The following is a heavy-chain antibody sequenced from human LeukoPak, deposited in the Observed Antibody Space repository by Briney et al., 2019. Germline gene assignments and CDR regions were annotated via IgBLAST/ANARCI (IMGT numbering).Heavy chain of an antibody. V-gene: IGHV4-59*12. CDR1: GGSISGWY. Sequence: SETLSLTCTVSGGSISGWYWSWIRQPPGKGLEWIGNIYGSGYTNYNPSLKSRVTMSIDTSKNHFSLKLSSVTAADTAVYYCARPLRYCSSTSCYRYFQHWGQGTLVTVSS. CDR3: ARPLRYCSSTSCYRYFQH. CDR2: IYGSGYT. D-gene: IGHD2-2*01. J-gene: IGHJ1*01.